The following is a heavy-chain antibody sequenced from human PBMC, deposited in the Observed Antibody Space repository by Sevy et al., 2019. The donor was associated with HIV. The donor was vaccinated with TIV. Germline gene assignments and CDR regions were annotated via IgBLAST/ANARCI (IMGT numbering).Heavy chain of an antibody. D-gene: IGHD1-20*01. J-gene: IGHJ5*01. CDR1: GFTFSSYG. CDR2: ISSSSGTK. Sequence: GGSLRLSCAASGFTFSSYGMNWVRQAPGKGLEWLSYISSSSGTKYYSDSVKGRFTISRDNAKNSLYLQMNSLRDEDTAVYYCARDNRNPRNWFDYWGHGTPVTVSS. V-gene: IGHV3-48*02. CDR3: ARDNRNPRNWFDY.